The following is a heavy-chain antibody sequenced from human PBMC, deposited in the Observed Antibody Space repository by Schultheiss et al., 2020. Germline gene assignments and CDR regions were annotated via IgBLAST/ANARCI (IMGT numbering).Heavy chain of an antibody. V-gene: IGHV3-33*01. CDR3: ARDLEGKRGSGY. Sequence: GGSLRLSRAASGFTFSSYGMHWVRQAPGKGPEWVAVIWSDGSNKYYADSVKGRFTISRDNSKNTLYLQMSSLRAEDTAVYYCARDLEGKRGSGYWGQGTLVTVSS. D-gene: IGHD3-10*01. CDR1: GFTFSSYG. CDR2: IWSDGSNK. J-gene: IGHJ4*02.